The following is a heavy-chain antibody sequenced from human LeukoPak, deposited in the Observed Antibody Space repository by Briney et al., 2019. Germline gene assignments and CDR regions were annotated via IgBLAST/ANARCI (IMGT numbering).Heavy chain of an antibody. D-gene: IGHD3-22*01. Sequence: GGSLRLSCAASGFIFSTYGMHWVRQAPGKGLEWVAVISYDGSNKYYADSVKGRFTISRDNSKNTLYLQMNSLRAEGTAVYYCAKDYYDSSGYYRGPTTLGYWGQGTLVTVSS. CDR3: AKDYYDSSGYYRGPTTLGY. V-gene: IGHV3-30*19. CDR1: GFIFSTYG. CDR2: ISYDGSNK. J-gene: IGHJ4*02.